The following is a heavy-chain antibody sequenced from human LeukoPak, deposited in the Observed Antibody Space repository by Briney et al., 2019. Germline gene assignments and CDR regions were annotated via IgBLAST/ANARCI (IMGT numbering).Heavy chain of an antibody. Sequence: SETLSLTCTVSGVSISSYYWSWIRQPAGKGLEWIGRIYTSGSTNYNPSLKSRVTMSVDTSKNQFSLKLSSVTAADTAVYYCASGYNYGSASFDIWGLGTMVTVPS. CDR3: ASGYNYGSASFDI. CDR2: IYTSGST. CDR1: GVSISSYY. J-gene: IGHJ3*02. V-gene: IGHV4-4*07. D-gene: IGHD5-18*01.